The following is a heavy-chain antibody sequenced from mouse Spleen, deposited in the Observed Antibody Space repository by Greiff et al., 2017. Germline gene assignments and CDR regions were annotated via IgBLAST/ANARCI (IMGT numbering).Heavy chain of an antibody. CDR1: GYTFTSYW. J-gene: IGHJ2*01. CDR3: ALYYGSSLDY. CDR2: IDPSDSYT. Sequence: VQLQQPGAELVKPGASVKLSCKASGYTFTSYWMQWVKQRPGQGLEWIGEIDPSDSYTNYNQKFKGKATLTVDTSSSTAYMQLSSLTSEDSAVYYCALYYGSSLDYWGQGTTLTVSS. D-gene: IGHD1-1*01. V-gene: IGHV1-50*01.